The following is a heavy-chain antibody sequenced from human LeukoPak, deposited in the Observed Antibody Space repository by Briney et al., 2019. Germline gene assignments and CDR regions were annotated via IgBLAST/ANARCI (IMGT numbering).Heavy chain of an antibody. CDR3: ATAGNYRFDY. CDR1: GFSFSNYA. CDR2: ISGSGDST. J-gene: IGHJ4*02. V-gene: IGHV3-23*01. D-gene: IGHD1-7*01. Sequence: PGGSLRLSCAASGFSFSNYAMTWVRQAPGKGLEWVSTISGSGDSTYYADSVKGRFTISRDNSRNTLYLQMSSLGAEDTAVYYCATAGNYRFDYWGQGTLVTVSS.